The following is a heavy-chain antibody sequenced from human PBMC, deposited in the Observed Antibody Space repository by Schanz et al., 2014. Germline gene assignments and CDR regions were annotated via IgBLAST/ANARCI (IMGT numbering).Heavy chain of an antibody. J-gene: IGHJ4*02. D-gene: IGHD3-10*01. CDR1: GFTFSSYA. Sequence: EGQLAESGGGLVQPGGSLRLSCAASGFTFSSYAMSWVRQAPGKGLEWVSALSGSGGSTYYADSVKGRFTISRDNSENTLSLQMNSLRAEDTAVYYCARANYRRKINFDYWGRGTLVTVSS. CDR2: LSGSGGST. V-gene: IGHV3-23*04. CDR3: ARANYRRKINFDY.